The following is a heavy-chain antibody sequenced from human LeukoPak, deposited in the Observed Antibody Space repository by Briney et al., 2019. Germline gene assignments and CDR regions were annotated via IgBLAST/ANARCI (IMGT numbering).Heavy chain of an antibody. CDR1: GYTFTGYY. V-gene: IGHV1-2*02. CDR2: INPNSGGT. Sequence: ASVKVSCKASGYTFTGYYMHWVRQAHGQGLEWMGWINPNSGGTNYAQKFQGRVTMTRDTSISTAYMELSRLRSDDTAVYYCAREMSSSWYVWIDPWGQGTLVTVSS. D-gene: IGHD6-13*01. J-gene: IGHJ5*02. CDR3: AREMSSSWYVWIDP.